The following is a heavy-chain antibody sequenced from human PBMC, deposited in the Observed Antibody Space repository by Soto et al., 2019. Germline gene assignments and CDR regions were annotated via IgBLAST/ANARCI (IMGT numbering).Heavy chain of an antibody. CDR3: ARDGLTGYSDY. CDR1: GGTFSSYA. D-gene: IGHD3-9*01. V-gene: IGHV1-69*05. CDR2: IIPNCGTT. J-gene: IGHJ4*02. Sequence: VASVKVSCKASGGTFSSYAISWVRQAPGQGLEWMGGIIPNCGTTNYAQKFQGRVTITRDTSASIAYMELSSLRSEDTAVYYCARDGLTGYSDYWGQGTLVTVSS.